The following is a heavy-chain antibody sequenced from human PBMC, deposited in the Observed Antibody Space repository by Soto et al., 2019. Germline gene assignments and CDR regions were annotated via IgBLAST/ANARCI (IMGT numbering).Heavy chain of an antibody. CDR2: IYHTGRT. CDR1: GDSVNSAY. D-gene: IGHD6-6*01. Sequence: QVQLQEMGPGLVKPSQTLTITCTVSGDSVNSAYWSWIRQLPGKGLEWMGNIYHTGRTFYNPSLKSRLAISIDTSKPLFSLKLRSVTASDTAVYYCARTDAYNSSFFDSWGHGTVVTVSS. J-gene: IGHJ4*01. CDR3: ARTDAYNSSFFDS. V-gene: IGHV4-31*03.